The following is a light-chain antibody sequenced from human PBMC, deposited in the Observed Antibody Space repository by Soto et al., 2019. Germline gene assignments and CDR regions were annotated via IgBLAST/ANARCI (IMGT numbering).Light chain of an antibody. CDR3: QQSYRTPALT. J-gene: IGKJ4*01. V-gene: IGKV1-39*01. CDR1: QSISSY. CDR2: AAS. Sequence: DIQMTQSPSSLSASVGDRVTITCRASQSISSYLNWYQQKPGKAPKLLIYAASSLQSGVPSRFSGSGSGTEFTLTISSLQPEDFATYYCQQSYRTPALTFGEGTKVEIK.